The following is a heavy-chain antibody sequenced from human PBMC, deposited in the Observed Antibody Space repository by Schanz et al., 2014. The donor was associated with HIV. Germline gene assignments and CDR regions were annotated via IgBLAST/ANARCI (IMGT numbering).Heavy chain of an antibody. J-gene: IGHJ2*01. V-gene: IGHV1-8*02. Sequence: QVQLMQSGAEVKEPGASVKVSCKASGYTFSGHYLHWVRQAPGQGLEWMGWVNPESGNTGMADTFLGRLSLTRFTSTGTAYMELDSLRAEDTAIYYCVRAASFHFDKEGYYRNWYFDFWGRGTLVAVSS. CDR2: VNPESGNT. CDR3: VRAASFHFDKEGYYRNWYFDF. D-gene: IGHD1-26*01. CDR1: GYTFSGHY.